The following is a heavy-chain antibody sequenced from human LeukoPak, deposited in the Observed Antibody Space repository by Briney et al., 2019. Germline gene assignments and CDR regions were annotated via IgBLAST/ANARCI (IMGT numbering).Heavy chain of an antibody. Sequence: ASVKVSCKASGGTFSSYAISWVRQAPGQGLEWMGGIIPIFGTANYAQKFQGRVTITADESTSTAYMELSSLRSEDTAVYYCAIGPIAAGAFDIWGQGTLVTVSS. CDR3: AIGPIAAGAFDI. CDR1: GGTFSSYA. J-gene: IGHJ4*02. D-gene: IGHD6-13*01. CDR2: IIPIFGTA. V-gene: IGHV1-69*13.